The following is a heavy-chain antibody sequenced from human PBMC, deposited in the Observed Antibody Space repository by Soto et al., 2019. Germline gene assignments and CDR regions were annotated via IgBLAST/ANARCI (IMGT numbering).Heavy chain of an antibody. CDR3: AKDSLKNVYGDSLDY. CDR1: GFTFSSYA. V-gene: IGHV3-23*01. D-gene: IGHD4-17*01. J-gene: IGHJ4*02. CDR2: ISGSGGST. Sequence: GGYLRLSCAASGFTFSSYAMSWVRQAPGKGLEWVSAISGSGGSTYYADSVKGRFTISRDNSKNTLYLQMNSLRAEDTAVYYCAKDSLKNVYGDSLDYWGQGTLVTVSS.